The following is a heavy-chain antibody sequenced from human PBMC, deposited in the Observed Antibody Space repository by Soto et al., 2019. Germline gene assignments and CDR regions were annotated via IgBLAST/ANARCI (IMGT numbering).Heavy chain of an antibody. CDR2: ISGDTATT. Sequence: EVQLLESGGGLVHPGGSLRLSCAASGFSFSEYSMTWVRQAPGKGLQWVSAISGDTATTHYADSVKGRFTISRDNSRDTLYLQMNSLRVEDTAIYYCAKPLQQWLLQGSGVDVWGQGTTVTVSS. CDR1: GFSFSEYS. D-gene: IGHD6-19*01. J-gene: IGHJ6*02. CDR3: AKPLQQWLLQGSGVDV. V-gene: IGHV3-23*01.